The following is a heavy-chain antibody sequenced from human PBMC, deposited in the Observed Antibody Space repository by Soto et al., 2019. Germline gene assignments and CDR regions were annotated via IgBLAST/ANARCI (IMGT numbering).Heavy chain of an antibody. CDR1: GSSFTSCY. CDR3: ARSQNGDRSYGMDV. Sequence: SGKVTCRASGSSFTSCYMHCVRQSPGQGLEWMGIINPSGGSTSYAQKFQGRVTMTRDTSTSTVYMELSSLRSEDTAVYYCARSQNGDRSYGMDVWGQGTTVTVPS. D-gene: IGHD7-27*01. V-gene: IGHV1-46*01. J-gene: IGHJ6*02. CDR2: INPSGGST.